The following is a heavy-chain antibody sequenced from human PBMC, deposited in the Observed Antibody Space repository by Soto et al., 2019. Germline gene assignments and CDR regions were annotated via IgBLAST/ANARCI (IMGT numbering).Heavy chain of an antibody. D-gene: IGHD3-10*01. CDR2: ISAYNGNT. CDR1: GYTFTSYG. J-gene: IGHJ6*02. Sequence: QVQLVQSGAEVKKPGASVKVSCKASGYTFTSYGISWVRQAPGQGLEWMGWISAYNGNTNYAQKLQGRVTMTTDTSTSTAXXEXRXXRSDDTAVYYCARDPDYYGSGSYWIRTYYYYGMDVWGQGTTVTVSS. V-gene: IGHV1-18*01. CDR3: ARDPDYYGSGSYWIRTYYYYGMDV.